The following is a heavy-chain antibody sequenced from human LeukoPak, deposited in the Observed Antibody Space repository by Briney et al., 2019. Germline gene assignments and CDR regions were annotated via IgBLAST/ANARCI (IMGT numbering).Heavy chain of an antibody. J-gene: IGHJ4*02. CDR2: IYYSGST. D-gene: IGHD3-10*01. V-gene: IGHV4-59*01. CDR1: GGSISSYY. Sequence: SETLSLTCTGSGGSISSYYWSWIRQPPGKGLEWIGYIYYSGSTNYNPSLKSRVTISVDTSKNQFSLKLSSVTAADTAVYYCARVTMVRGVPNFDYWGQGTLVTVSS. CDR3: ARVTMVRGVPNFDY.